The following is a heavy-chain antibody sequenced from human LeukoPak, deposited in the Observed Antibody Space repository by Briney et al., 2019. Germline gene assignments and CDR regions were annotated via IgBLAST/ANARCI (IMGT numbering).Heavy chain of an antibody. Sequence: GGSLTLSCAASGFTFSSYGMHWVRQAPGKGLERVAVISYDGSNKYYADSVKGRFTISRDNSKNTLYLQMNSLRAEDTAVYYCAKSPITMIVVVIFDYWGQGTLVTVSS. V-gene: IGHV3-30*18. CDR3: AKSPITMIVVVIFDY. CDR2: ISYDGSNK. CDR1: GFTFSSYG. J-gene: IGHJ4*02. D-gene: IGHD3-22*01.